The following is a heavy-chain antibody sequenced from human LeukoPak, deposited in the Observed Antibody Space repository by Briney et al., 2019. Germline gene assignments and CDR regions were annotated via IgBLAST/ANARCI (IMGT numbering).Heavy chain of an antibody. CDR2: IYTSGST. V-gene: IGHV4-4*09. CDR1: GGSISSYY. J-gene: IGHJ4*02. D-gene: IGHD6-6*01. CDR3: ARQGGYSSSPLDY. Sequence: SETLSLTCTVSGGSISSYYWSWIRPPPGKGLEWIGYIYTSGSTNYNPSLKSRVTISVDTSENQFSLKLSSVTAADTAVYYCARQGGYSSSPLDYWGQGTLVTVSS.